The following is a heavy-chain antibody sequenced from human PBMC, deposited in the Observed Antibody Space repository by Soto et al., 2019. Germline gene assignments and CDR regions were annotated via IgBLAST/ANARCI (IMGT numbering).Heavy chain of an antibody. D-gene: IGHD3-10*01. CDR2: IYYSGST. V-gene: IGHV4-59*08. Sequence: QVQLQESGPGLVKPSETLSLTCTVSGGSISSYYWSWIRQPPGKGLEWIGYIYYSGSTNYNPSLKSRVPISVDTSKNQFSLKLSSVTAADTAVYYCARRMVRGRGFDYWGQGTLVTVSS. J-gene: IGHJ4*02. CDR1: GGSISSYY. CDR3: ARRMVRGRGFDY.